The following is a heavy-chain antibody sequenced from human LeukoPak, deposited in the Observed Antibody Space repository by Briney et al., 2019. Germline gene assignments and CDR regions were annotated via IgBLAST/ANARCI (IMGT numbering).Heavy chain of an antibody. D-gene: IGHD4-23*01. J-gene: IGHJ4*02. V-gene: IGHV4-59*08. Sequence: SETLSLTCTVSGASIRTYHWSWFRHSPRKGLEWTASIYDSGYTNYSPSLKSRTTISVDTSNNQFSLRLTSVTAADTAVYYCARLNKAGGSHRDFDCWGQGTLVTVSS. CDR2: IYDSGYT. CDR1: GASIRTYH. CDR3: ARLNKAGGSHRDFDC.